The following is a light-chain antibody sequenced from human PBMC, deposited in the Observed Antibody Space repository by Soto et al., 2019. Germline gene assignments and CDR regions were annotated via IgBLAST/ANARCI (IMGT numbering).Light chain of an antibody. J-gene: IGLJ1*01. CDR1: SSDVGGYNH. CDR2: DVS. Sequence: QSALTQPRSVSGSPGQSVTISCTGTSSDVGGYNHVSWYQQHPGKAPKLMIYDVSKRPSGVPDRFSGSKSGNTASLTISGLQAEDEADYYCCSYAGSYFLGTGTKVTVL. CDR3: CSYAGSYF. V-gene: IGLV2-11*01.